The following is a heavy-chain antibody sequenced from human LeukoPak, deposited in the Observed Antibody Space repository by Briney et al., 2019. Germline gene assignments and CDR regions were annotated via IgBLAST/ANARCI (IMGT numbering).Heavy chain of an antibody. Sequence: PSETLSLTCTVSGGSTVRDAYYWTWIRQHPGEGLEWIGYIYYSGTSYYNPSLRSRTVISVGTSKNQFSLKLSSVTAADTAIYYCATFSPVVASPYDAFDIWGQGTMVTVSS. CDR1: GGSTVRDAYY. D-gene: IGHD2-21*01. CDR3: ATFSPVVASPYDAFDI. CDR2: IYYSGTS. J-gene: IGHJ3*02. V-gene: IGHV4-31*03.